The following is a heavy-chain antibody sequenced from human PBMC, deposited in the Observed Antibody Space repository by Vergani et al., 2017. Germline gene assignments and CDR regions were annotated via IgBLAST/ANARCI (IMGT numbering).Heavy chain of an antibody. CDR1: GGSISSGGYS. CDR3: ARDRSTYDSSCYYLGGGFDY. J-gene: IGHJ4*02. Sequence: QLQLQESGSGLVKPSQTLSLTCAVSGGSISSGGYSWSWIRQPPGKGLEWIGYIYHSGSTYYNPSLKSRVTISVDRSKNQFSLKLSSVTAADTAVYYCARDRSTYDSSCYYLGGGFDYWGQGTLVTVSS. CDR2: IYHSGST. V-gene: IGHV4-30-2*01. D-gene: IGHD3-22*01.